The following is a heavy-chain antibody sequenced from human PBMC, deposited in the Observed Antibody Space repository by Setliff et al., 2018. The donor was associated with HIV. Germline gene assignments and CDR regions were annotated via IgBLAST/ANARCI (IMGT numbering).Heavy chain of an antibody. J-gene: IGHJ3*02. Sequence: GASVKVSCKASGYTFSNYGISWVRQAPGQGLEWMGWVSVYNGNTKYAENFQDRLTLTTDASTGTGFMELRGLRSDDTAVYYCATPGVGAGAFDIWGRGTMVTVSS. CDR3: ATPGVGAGAFDI. D-gene: IGHD3-10*01. CDR2: VSVYNGNT. V-gene: IGHV1-18*01. CDR1: GYTFSNYG.